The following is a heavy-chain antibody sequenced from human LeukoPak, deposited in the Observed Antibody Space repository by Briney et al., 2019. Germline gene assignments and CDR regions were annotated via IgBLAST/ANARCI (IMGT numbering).Heavy chain of an antibody. CDR1: GYTFTSYD. CDR2: MNPNSGNT. Sequence: ASAKVSCRASGYTFTSYDINWVRQATGQGLEWMGWMNPNSGNTGYAQKFQGRVTMTRNTSISTDYMELSSLRSEDTAVYYCARGPVVPARYNWFDPWGQGTLVTVSS. J-gene: IGHJ5*02. V-gene: IGHV1-8*01. CDR3: ARGPVVPARYNWFDP. D-gene: IGHD2-2*01.